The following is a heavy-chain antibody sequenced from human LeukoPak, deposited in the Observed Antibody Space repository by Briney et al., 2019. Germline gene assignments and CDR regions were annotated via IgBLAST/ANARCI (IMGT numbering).Heavy chain of an antibody. D-gene: IGHD3-10*01. Sequence: TGGSLRLSCAASGFTFSSYGMHWVRQAPGKGLEWVAVISYDGSNKYYADSVKGRFTISRDNSKNTLYLQMNSLRAEDTAVYYCAKDRVTMVRGLVDYWGQGTLVTVSS. V-gene: IGHV3-30*18. CDR1: GFTFSSYG. J-gene: IGHJ4*02. CDR2: ISYDGSNK. CDR3: AKDRVTMVRGLVDY.